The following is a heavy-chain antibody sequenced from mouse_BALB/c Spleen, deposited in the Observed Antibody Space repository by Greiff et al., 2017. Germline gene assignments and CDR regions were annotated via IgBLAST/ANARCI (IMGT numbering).Heavy chain of an antibody. CDR2: ISSGGSYT. D-gene: IGHD2-10*02. CDR3: ASYDPPFAY. Sequence: EVKVVESGGGLVKPGGSLKLSCAASGFTFSSYAMSWVRQSPEKRLEWVAEISSGGSYTYYPDTVTGRFTISRDNAKNTLYLEMSSLRSEDTAMYYCASYDPPFAYWGQGTLVTVSA. J-gene: IGHJ3*01. CDR1: GFTFSSYA. V-gene: IGHV5-9-4*01.